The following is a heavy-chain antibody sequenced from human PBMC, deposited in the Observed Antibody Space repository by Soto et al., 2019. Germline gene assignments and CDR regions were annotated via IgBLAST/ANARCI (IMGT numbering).Heavy chain of an antibody. CDR1: GFTFSSYS. CDR2: ISSSSSYI. D-gene: IGHD5-18*01. J-gene: IGHJ5*02. Sequence: GGSLRLSCAASGFTFSSYSMNWVRQAPGKGLEWVSSISSSSSYIYYADSVKGRFTISRDNAKNSLYLQMNSLRAEDTAVYYCATDYDPDTALWFDPWGQGTLVTVSS. CDR3: ATDYDPDTALWFDP. V-gene: IGHV3-21*01.